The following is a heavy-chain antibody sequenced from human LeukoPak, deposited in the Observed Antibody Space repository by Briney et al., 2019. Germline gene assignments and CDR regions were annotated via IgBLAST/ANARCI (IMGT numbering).Heavy chain of an antibody. CDR1: GGTFSSYA. V-gene: IGHV1-69*04. J-gene: IGHJ3*02. Sequence: ASVKVSCKASGGTFSSYAISWVRQAPGQGLEWMGRIIPILGIANYAQKFQGRATITADKSTSTAYMELSSLRSEDTAVYYCARDVDSSLAFDIWGQGTMVTVSS. CDR2: IIPILGIA. CDR3: ARDVDSSLAFDI. D-gene: IGHD6-19*01.